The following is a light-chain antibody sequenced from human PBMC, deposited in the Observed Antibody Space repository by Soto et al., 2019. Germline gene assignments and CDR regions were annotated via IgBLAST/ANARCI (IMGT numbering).Light chain of an antibody. CDR1: QSVSSSY. CDR3: QQYGSSPRYT. J-gene: IGKJ2*01. CDR2: GAS. V-gene: IGKV3-20*01. Sequence: EIVLTQSPGTLSLSPGERATLSCRASQSVSSSYLAWYQQKPGQAPRLLIYGASSRATGIPDRFSGSGPGTAFTLTISRLEPEDFAVYYCQQYGSSPRYTVGQGTKLEIK.